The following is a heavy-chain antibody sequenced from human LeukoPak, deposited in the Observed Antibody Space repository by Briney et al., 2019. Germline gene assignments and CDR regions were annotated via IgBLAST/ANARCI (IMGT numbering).Heavy chain of an antibody. CDR1: GFTFSSYS. V-gene: IGHV3-21*01. D-gene: IGHD3-10*01. J-gene: IGHJ4*02. CDR2: ISSSSSYI. Sequence: PGGSLRLSCAASGFTFSSYSMNWVRQAPGKGLEWVSSISSSSSYIYYADSVKGRFTISRDNAKNSLYLQMNSLRAEGTAVYYCARARSYYYGSGSPVDYWGQGTLVTVSS. CDR3: ARARSYYYGSGSPVDY.